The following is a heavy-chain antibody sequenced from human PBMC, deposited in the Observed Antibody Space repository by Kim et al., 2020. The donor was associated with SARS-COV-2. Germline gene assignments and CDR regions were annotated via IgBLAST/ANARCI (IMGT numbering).Heavy chain of an antibody. Sequence: GGSLRLSCAASGFTFSSYSMNWVRQAPGKGLEWVSSISSSSSYIYYADSVKGRFTISRDNAKNSLYLQMNSLRAEDTAVYYCARFWGAAAGTVLLGHGMDVWGQGTTVTVSS. CDR2: ISSSSSYI. V-gene: IGHV3-21*01. J-gene: IGHJ6*02. D-gene: IGHD6-13*01. CDR1: GFTFSSYS. CDR3: ARFWGAAAGTVLLGHGMDV.